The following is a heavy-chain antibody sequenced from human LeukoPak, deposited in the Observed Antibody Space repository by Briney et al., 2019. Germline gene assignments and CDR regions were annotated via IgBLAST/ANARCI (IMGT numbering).Heavy chain of an antibody. CDR1: GGSISSSSYY. CDR2: TYYSGST. J-gene: IGHJ6*03. V-gene: IGHV4-39*01. CDR3: ASVRGNGKSYYMDV. D-gene: IGHD2-8*01. Sequence: SETLSLTCTVSGGSISSSSYYWGWIRQPPGKGLEWIGSTYYSGSTYYNPSLKSRVTISVDTSKNQFSLKLSSVTAADTAVYYCASVRGNGKSYYMDVWGKGTTVTISS.